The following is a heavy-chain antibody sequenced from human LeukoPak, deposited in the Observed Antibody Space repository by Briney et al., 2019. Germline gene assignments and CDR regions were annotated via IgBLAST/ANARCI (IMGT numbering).Heavy chain of an antibody. V-gene: IGHV1-46*01. CDR3: ARGRDGYNPHFDY. CDR2: INPSGGST. D-gene: IGHD5-24*01. J-gene: IGHJ4*02. Sequence: ASVKVSCKASGYTFTSYYMHWVRQAPGQGLEWLGIINPSGGSTSYAQKFQGRVTMTRDTSTSTAYMELRSLRSDDTAVYYCARGRDGYNPHFDYWGQGTLVTVSS. CDR1: GYTFTSYY.